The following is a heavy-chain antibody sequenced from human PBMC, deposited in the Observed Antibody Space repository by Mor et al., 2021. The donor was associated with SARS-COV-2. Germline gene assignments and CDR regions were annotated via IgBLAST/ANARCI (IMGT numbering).Heavy chain of an antibody. CDR1: SRYG. CDR3: SFFDH. CDR2: ISSDGRNK. V-gene: IGHV3-30*03. J-gene: IGHJ4*02. Sequence: SRYGMHWVRQAPGKGLEWVAVISSDGRNKYYEDAVKGRFTISRDNSKNTLYLEMNSLRAEDTAVYYCSFFDHWGQGTL.